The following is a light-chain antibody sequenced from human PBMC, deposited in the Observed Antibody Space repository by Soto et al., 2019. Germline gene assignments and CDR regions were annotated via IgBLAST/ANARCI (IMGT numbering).Light chain of an antibody. J-gene: IGKJ1*01. V-gene: IGKV3-15*01. CDR3: KQYNKXPLT. Sequence: EILMTQSPAFVSVSPGERVTLSCRAIQSVSIDLAWYQQRPGQAPRLLIRGASTRATGVSPTFSGSGSGTELTLTISSLQSEEFAVYYSKQYNKXPLTCGQGTQV. CDR2: GAS. CDR1: QSVSID.